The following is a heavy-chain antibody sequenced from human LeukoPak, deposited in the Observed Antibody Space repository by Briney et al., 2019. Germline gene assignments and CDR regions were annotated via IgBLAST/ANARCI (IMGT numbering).Heavy chain of an antibody. V-gene: IGHV1-46*01. Sequence: ASVTVSCTASGYSFTSNYIHWVRQAPGQGLEWMGMIYPRDGSTSYAQKFQGRVTVTRDTSTSTVHMELSGLRSEDTAVYYCARDQEAFDYWGQGTLVTVSS. CDR1: GYSFTSNY. CDR2: IYPRDGST. CDR3: ARDQEAFDY. J-gene: IGHJ4*02.